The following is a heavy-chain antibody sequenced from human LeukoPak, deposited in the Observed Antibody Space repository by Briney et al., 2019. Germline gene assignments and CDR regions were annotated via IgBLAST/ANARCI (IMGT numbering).Heavy chain of an antibody. Sequence: SVKVSCKASGGTFSSYAISWVRQAPGQGLEWMGGIIPIFGTANYAQKFQGRVTITADESTSTAYMELSSLRSEDTAVYYCARGPPSESRTSGTYSFYYYYYMDVWGRGTTVTISS. CDR2: IIPIFGTA. J-gene: IGHJ6*03. CDR3: ARGPPSESRTSGTYSFYYYYYMDV. V-gene: IGHV1-69*13. D-gene: IGHD3-10*01. CDR1: GGTFSSYA.